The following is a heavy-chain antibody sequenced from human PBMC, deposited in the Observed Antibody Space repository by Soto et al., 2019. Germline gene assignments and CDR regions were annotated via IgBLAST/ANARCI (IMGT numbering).Heavy chain of an antibody. J-gene: IGHJ6*02. CDR3: ARGGEPLGYYGLDV. D-gene: IGHD3-3*01. CDR2: MYYTGVT. Sequence: QVQLQESGPGLLKASEILSLTCSVSGGSVRSGNHFWNWIRQPPGRGLEWLGYMYYTGVTNYNPSLKSRVSMSVDTSKDQFSLNLTSLTAADTAVYYCARGGEPLGYYGLDVWGQGTTVTVSS. V-gene: IGHV4-61*01. CDR1: GGSVRSGNHF.